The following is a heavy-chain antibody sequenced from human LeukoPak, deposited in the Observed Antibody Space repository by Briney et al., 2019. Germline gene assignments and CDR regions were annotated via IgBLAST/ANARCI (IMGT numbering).Heavy chain of an antibody. D-gene: IGHD6-13*01. Sequence: SETLSLTCTVSGYSISSGYYWGWIRQPPGKGLEWIGSIDHSGSTYYNPSLKSRVTISVDTSKNQFSLKLSSVTAADTAVYYCAKEGGYSSTWYWGQGTLVTVSS. CDR3: AKEGGYSSTWY. CDR2: IDHSGST. CDR1: GYSISSGYY. V-gene: IGHV4-38-2*02. J-gene: IGHJ4*02.